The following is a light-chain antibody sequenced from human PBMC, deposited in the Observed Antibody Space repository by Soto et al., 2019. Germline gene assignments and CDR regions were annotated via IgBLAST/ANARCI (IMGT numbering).Light chain of an antibody. Sequence: EIPMTQSPSTLSASVGYIVSIPCRGHKSITIWLAWYQQKPGQAPKLLIYGASSMEGGIPARFSGSGSGTEFTLTISGLEPEDFAAYYCQQYGISLCTFGGGTKVDIK. V-gene: IGKV1-5*01. CDR1: KSITIW. CDR2: GAS. CDR3: QQYGISLCT. J-gene: IGKJ4*02.